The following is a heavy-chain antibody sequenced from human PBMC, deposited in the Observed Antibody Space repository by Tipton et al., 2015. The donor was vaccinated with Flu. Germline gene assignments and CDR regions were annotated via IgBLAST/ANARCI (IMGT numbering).Heavy chain of an antibody. D-gene: IGHD3-10*01. CDR2: IYSSGAT. Sequence: TLSLTCTVSGGSIRSDYWSWIRQPAGKGPEWIGRIYSSGATNYNPSLKSRVTMSVDMSQNQFSLNLRSVTAADTGVYYCVRCKRGSYCHGFDYWGQGTLGTVSS. CDR1: GGSIRSDY. V-gene: IGHV4-4*07. CDR3: VRCKRGSYCHGFDY. J-gene: IGHJ4*02.